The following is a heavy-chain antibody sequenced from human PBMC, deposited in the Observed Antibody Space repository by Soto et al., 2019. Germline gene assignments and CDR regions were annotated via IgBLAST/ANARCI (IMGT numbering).Heavy chain of an antibody. CDR2: INNDGSGT. J-gene: IGHJ4*02. Sequence: EVQLVESGGDLVQPGGSLRLSCAASGFAFSGYWMHWVRQAPGKGLVWVSRINNDGSGTGYADSVKGRFTISRDNARNTLELQMNSLRAEGTAVYYCGRASKDGDYWGRGTLVTVSS. CDR1: GFAFSGYW. V-gene: IGHV3-74*01. CDR3: GRASKDGDY.